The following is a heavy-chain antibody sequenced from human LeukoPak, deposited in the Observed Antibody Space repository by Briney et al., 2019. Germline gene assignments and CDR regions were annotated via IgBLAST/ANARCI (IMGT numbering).Heavy chain of an antibody. V-gene: IGHV3-7*01. J-gene: IGHJ4*02. CDR3: ARDPAYCSGGSCPPEFDY. CDR1: GFSFSTYW. Sequence: QTGGSLRLSCETSGFSFSTYWMSWVRQPPGKGLEWVANIRQDGSEKYYVDSVKGRFTISRDNAKNSLYLQMNSLRAEDTAVYYCARDPAYCSGGSCPPEFDYWGQGTLVTVSS. D-gene: IGHD2-15*01. CDR2: IRQDGSEK.